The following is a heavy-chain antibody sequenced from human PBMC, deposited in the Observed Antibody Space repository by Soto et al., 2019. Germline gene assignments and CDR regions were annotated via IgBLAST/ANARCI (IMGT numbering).Heavy chain of an antibody. D-gene: IGHD2-15*01. J-gene: IGHJ5*02. CDR3: VRPPGYDCSGGSCYSGWLDP. CDR1: GFTFSSSW. V-gene: IGHV3-7*03. CDR2: IKCDGSEK. Sequence: GGSLRLCCAASGFTFSSSWMHWVCQAPEKGQEWVADIKCDGSEKYYVDSVKGRLTISRDNAKNSLYLQVNSLRAEDMTVYYCVRPPGYDCSGGSCYSGWLDPRGQGTLVTLSS.